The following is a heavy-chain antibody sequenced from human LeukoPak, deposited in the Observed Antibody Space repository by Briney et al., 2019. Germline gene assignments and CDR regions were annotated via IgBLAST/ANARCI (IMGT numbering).Heavy chain of an antibody. Sequence: GGSLRLSCAASGFTFSTYWMHCVRQVPGKGLVWVSRINTDGSSTTYADSVKGRFTISRDNAKNTLYLQMNSLRAEDTAVYYCATQWELRYWGQGTLVTVSS. V-gene: IGHV3-74*01. D-gene: IGHD1-26*01. CDR3: ATQWELRY. J-gene: IGHJ4*02. CDR2: INTDGSST. CDR1: GFTFSTYW.